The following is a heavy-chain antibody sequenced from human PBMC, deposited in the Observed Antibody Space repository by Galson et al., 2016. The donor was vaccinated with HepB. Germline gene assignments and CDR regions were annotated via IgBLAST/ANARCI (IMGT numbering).Heavy chain of an antibody. J-gene: IGHJ4*02. CDR2: ISYDGNTK. Sequence: SLRLSCAASGFTFRSSTMHWVRQAPGKGLDWVSIISYDGNTKYYTGSVKGRFTISRDNSKDTLYLQMNSLRPEDTAVYYCARDPNSGSLDYWGRGTLVTVSS. D-gene: IGHD1-26*01. V-gene: IGHV3-30-3*01. CDR1: GFTFRSST. CDR3: ARDPNSGSLDY.